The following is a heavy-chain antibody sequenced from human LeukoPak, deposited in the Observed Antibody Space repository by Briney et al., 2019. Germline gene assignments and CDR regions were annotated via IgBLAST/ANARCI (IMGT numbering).Heavy chain of an antibody. CDR3: AKRNYDFWSGYYRCAENHFDY. V-gene: IGHV3-23*01. Sequence: PGGSLRLSCAASGFTFSSYAMSWVRQAPGKGLEWVSAISGSGGSTYYADSVKGRFTISRDNSKNTLYLQINSLRAEDTAVYYCAKRNYDFWSGYYRCAENHFDYWGQGTLVTVSS. J-gene: IGHJ4*02. D-gene: IGHD3-3*01. CDR1: GFTFSSYA. CDR2: ISGSGGST.